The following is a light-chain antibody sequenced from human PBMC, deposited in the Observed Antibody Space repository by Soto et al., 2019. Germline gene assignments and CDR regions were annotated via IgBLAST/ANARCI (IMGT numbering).Light chain of an antibody. Sequence: EIVLTQSPATLSLSPGERATLSCRASQSVSSYLAWYQQKPGQAPRLLIYDASKRATGIPARFSGSGSGTDFTLTISNLEPEDFAVYYYQQRGNWPRTFGQGTKVEIK. V-gene: IGKV3-11*01. CDR2: DAS. CDR3: QQRGNWPRT. J-gene: IGKJ1*01. CDR1: QSVSSY.